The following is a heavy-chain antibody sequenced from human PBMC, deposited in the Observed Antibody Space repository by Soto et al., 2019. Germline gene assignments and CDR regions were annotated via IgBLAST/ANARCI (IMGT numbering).Heavy chain of an antibody. Sequence: SVKVSCKASGGSFSSYTISWVRQAPGQGLEWMGRIIPILGIANYAQKFQGRVTITADESTSTAYMELRSLRSDDTAVYYCARGVDSGFWGQGTMVTVSS. CDR2: IIPILGIA. CDR3: ARGVDSGF. D-gene: IGHD5-12*01. V-gene: IGHV1-69*02. J-gene: IGHJ3*01. CDR1: GGSFSSYT.